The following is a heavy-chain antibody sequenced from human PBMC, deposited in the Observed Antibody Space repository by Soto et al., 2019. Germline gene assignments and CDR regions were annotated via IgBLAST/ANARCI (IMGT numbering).Heavy chain of an antibody. J-gene: IGHJ4*02. CDR2: IDYTGNT. CDR3: ARINKGYGTDS. D-gene: IGHD5-18*01. Sequence: SETLSLTCTVSGGSISSSSYYWGCIRQPPGKGLEWIARIDYTGNTFYNPSLTSRVTISVDTSKNQFSLKVTSVTAADTAVYYCARINKGYGTDSWGQGTLVTVSS. CDR1: GGSISSSSYY. V-gene: IGHV4-39*01.